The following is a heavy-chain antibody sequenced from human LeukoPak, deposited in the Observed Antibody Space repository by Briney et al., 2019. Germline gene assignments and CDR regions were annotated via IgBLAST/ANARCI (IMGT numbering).Heavy chain of an antibody. CDR3: ARGSSWSYYFDY. V-gene: IGHV4-59*01. CDR1: GDSISSYY. D-gene: IGHD6-13*01. J-gene: IGHJ4*02. CDR2: FHYSGST. Sequence: SETLSLTCAGSGDSISSYYWSWIRQPPGKGLEWIGYFHYSGSTNYSPSLKSRVTISIDTSKNQFSLKVSSVTAADTAVYYCARGSSWSYYFDYWGQGTLVTVSS.